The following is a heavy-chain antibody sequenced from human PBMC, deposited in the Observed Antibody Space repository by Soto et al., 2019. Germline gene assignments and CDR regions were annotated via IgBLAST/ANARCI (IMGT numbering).Heavy chain of an antibody. Sequence: SETLSLTCTVSGGSISSSSYYWGGIRQPPGKGLEWIGSIYYSGSTYYNPSLKSRVTISVDTSKNQFSLKLSSVTAADTAVYYCARAAQGAIDYWGQGTLVTVSS. CDR1: GGSISSSSYY. J-gene: IGHJ4*02. CDR3: ARAAQGAIDY. V-gene: IGHV4-39*01. CDR2: IYYSGST.